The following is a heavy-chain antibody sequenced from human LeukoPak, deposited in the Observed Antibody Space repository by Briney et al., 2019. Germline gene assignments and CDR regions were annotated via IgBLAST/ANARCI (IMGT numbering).Heavy chain of an antibody. D-gene: IGHD2-15*01. CDR2: IWYDGSNK. J-gene: IGHJ4*02. V-gene: IGHV3-33*01. CDR3: ARAKLGYCSGGSCYSMDY. Sequence: GGSLRLSCAASGFTFSNYGMHWVRQAPGKGLEWVAVIWYDGSNKYYADSVKGRFTISRDNSKNTLYLQMNSLRAEDTAVYYCARAKLGYCSGGSCYSMDYWGQGTLVTVSS. CDR1: GFTFSNYG.